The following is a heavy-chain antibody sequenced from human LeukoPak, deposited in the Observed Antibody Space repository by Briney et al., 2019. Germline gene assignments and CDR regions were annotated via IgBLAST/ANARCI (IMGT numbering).Heavy chain of an antibody. V-gene: IGHV4-59*08. CDR3: ARVNRRGYCGSTSCPISYYFDY. CDR2: IYYSGNT. CDR1: GGSISSYY. D-gene: IGHD2-2*01. Sequence: SETLSLTCTVSGGSISSYYWSWIRQPPGKGLEWIGYIYYSGNTYYNPSLKSRVTMSVDTSKNQFSLKLSSVTAADTAVYYCARVNRRGYCGSTSCPISYYFDYWGQGTLVTVSS. J-gene: IGHJ4*02.